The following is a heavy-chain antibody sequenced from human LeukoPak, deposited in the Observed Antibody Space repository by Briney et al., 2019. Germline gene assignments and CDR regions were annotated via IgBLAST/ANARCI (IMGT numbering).Heavy chain of an antibody. D-gene: IGHD2-15*01. CDR1: GFTFSNFG. J-gene: IGHJ4*02. CDR3: AKGAFRAATYTHFDY. V-gene: IGHV3-30*02. CDR2: IRFDGTSE. Sequence: GGSLRLSCAASGFTFSNFGMHWVRQAPGKGLEWVAFIRFDGTSEFYADSVKARFTISRDNSQNTVSLQMNSLRGEDTAVYYCAKGAFRAATYTHFDYWGQGTLVTVSS.